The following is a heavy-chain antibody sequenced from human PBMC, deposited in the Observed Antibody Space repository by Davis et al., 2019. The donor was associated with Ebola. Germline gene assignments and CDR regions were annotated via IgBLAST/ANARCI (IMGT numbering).Heavy chain of an antibody. Sequence: SETLSLTCSVSGGSITSYYWGWIRQPPGKGLEWIGYIYYSGSTNYNPSLKSRATISLDMSKNQFSLTLTSVTAADTAVYFCARSGGFTFADFDYWGQGALVTVS. J-gene: IGHJ4*02. CDR1: GGSITSYY. D-gene: IGHD1-26*01. CDR2: IYYSGST. V-gene: IGHV4-59*01. CDR3: ARSGGFTFADFDY.